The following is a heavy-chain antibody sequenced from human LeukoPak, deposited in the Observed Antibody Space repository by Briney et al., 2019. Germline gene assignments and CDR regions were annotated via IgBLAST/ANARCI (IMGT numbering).Heavy chain of an antibody. CDR2: IYTSGST. V-gene: IGHV4-4*07. J-gene: IGHJ3*02. Sequence: SQTLSLTCGISGDSVSSNSAAWNWIRQPAGKGLEWIGRIYTSGSTNYNPSLKSRVTMSVDTSKNQFSLKLSSVTAADTAVYYCARDKSRTYGSADAFDIWGQGTMVTVSS. CDR3: ARDKSRTYGSADAFDI. CDR1: GDSVSSNSAA. D-gene: IGHD3-10*01.